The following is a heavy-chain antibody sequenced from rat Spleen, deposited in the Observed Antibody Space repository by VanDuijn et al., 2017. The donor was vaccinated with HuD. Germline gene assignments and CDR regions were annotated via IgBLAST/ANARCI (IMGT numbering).Heavy chain of an antibody. V-gene: IGHV5-29*01. CDR1: GFTFSNYG. CDR3: ARHGGLRNWFAY. D-gene: IGHD1-11*01. CDR2: INYDGTST. Sequence: EVQVVESGGGLVQPGRSLKLSCAASGFTFSNYGMAWVRQAPTKGLEWVATINYDGTSTHYRDSVKGRFTISRDNAKSTLYLQMDSLRSEDTATYYCARHGGLRNWFAYWGQGTLVTVSS. J-gene: IGHJ3*01.